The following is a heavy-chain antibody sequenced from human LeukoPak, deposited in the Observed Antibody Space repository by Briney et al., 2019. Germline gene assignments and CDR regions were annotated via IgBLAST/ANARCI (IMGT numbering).Heavy chain of an antibody. CDR3: ARPRASGTTNDALDI. J-gene: IGHJ3*02. V-gene: IGHV3-11*03. D-gene: IGHD1/OR15-1a*01. CDR1: GFTFSDYY. Sequence: GGSLRLSCAASGFTFSDYYMSWIRQAPGKGLEWLSYISSSGIYANYADSVEGRFTISRDNAKNSLYLQMNNLRAEDTAVYYCARPRASGTTNDALDIWGQGTMVTVSS. CDR2: ISSSGIYA.